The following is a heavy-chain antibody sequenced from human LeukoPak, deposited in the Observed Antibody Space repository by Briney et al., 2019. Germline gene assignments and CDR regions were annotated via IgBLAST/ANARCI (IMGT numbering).Heavy chain of an antibody. CDR1: GFTFSSYA. D-gene: IGHD2-15*01. CDR3: AKFGSKKLVAATQPFDY. V-gene: IGHV3-23*01. CDR2: ISGSGGST. J-gene: IGHJ4*02. Sequence: GGSLRLSCAASGFTFSSYAMSWVRQAPGKGLEWVSAISGSGGSTYYADSVKGRFTISRDNSKNTLYLQMNSLRAEDTAAYYCAKFGSKKLVAATQPFDYWGQGTLVTVSS.